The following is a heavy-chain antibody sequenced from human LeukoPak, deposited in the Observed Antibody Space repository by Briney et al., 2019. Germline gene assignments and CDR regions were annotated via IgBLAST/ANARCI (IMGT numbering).Heavy chain of an antibody. CDR1: GGSISSYY. J-gene: IGHJ3*02. D-gene: IGHD6-19*01. CDR3: ARTSRWGSGWFLGVNAFDI. Sequence: SETLSLTCIVSGGSISSYYWSWIRQPPGKGLEWIGSIYHSGSTYYNPSLKSRVTISVDTSKNQFSLKLSSVTAADTAVYYCARTSRWGSGWFLGVNAFDIWGQGTMVTVSS. V-gene: IGHV4-59*04. CDR2: IYHSGST.